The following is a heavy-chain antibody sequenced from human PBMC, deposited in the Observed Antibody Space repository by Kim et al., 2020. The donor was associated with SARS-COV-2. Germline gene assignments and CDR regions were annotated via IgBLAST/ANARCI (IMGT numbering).Heavy chain of an antibody. CDR1: GFTFSSYS. V-gene: IGHV3-21*01. D-gene: IGHD3-22*01. J-gene: IGHJ3*02. CDR3: ARDKEYDSGAFDI. CDR2: ISSSSSYI. Sequence: GGSLRLSCAASGFTFSSYSMNWVRQAPGKGLEWVSSISSSSSYIYYADSVKGRFTISRDNAKNSLYLQMNSLRAEDTAVYYCARDKEYDSGAFDIWGQGTMVTVSS.